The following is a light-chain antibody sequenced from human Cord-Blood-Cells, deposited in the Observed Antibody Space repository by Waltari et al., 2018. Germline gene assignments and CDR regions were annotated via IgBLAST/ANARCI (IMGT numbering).Light chain of an antibody. CDR3: NSRDSSGNHWV. CDR1: SLRSYY. V-gene: IGLV3-19*01. Sequence: SSELTQDPAVSVALGQTVRITCQGDSLRSYYASRYQQKPGQAPVLVIYGKNNRPTGIPDRFSGSSSRNTASLTITGAQAEDEADYYCNSRDSSGNHWVFGVGTKLTVL. J-gene: IGLJ3*02. CDR2: GKN.